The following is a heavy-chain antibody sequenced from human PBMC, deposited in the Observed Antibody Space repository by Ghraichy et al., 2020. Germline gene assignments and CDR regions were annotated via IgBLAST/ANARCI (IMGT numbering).Heavy chain of an antibody. CDR3: ARDYDCSSTSCYQY. V-gene: IGHV1-69*04. CDR1: GGTFSSYT. CDR2: IIPILGIA. D-gene: IGHD2-2*01. Sequence: SVKVSCKASGGTFSSYTISWVRQAPGQGLEWMGRIIPILGIANYAQKFQGRVTITADKYTSTAYMELSSLRSEDTAVYYCARDYDCSSTSCYQYWGQGTLVTVSS. J-gene: IGHJ4*02.